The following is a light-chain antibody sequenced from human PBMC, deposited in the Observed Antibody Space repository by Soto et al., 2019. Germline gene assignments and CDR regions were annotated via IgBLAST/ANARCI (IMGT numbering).Light chain of an antibody. CDR3: QHYNSYSEA. CDR2: AAS. V-gene: IGKV1-5*01. CDR1: QSISSR. J-gene: IGKJ1*01. Sequence: DIQMTPSPSTLSASVVDRVTITCRASQSISSRLAWYQQKPGKAPKLLIYAASSLQSGVPSRFSGSGSGTEFTLTISSLQPDDFATYYCQHYNSYSEAFGQGTKVDIK.